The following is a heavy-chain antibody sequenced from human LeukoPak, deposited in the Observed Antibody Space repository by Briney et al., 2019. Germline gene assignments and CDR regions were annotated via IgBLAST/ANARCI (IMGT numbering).Heavy chain of an antibody. J-gene: IGHJ4*02. Sequence: SQTLSLTCAISGDSVSSNSAAWNWIRQSPSRGLEWLGRTYYRSKWYNDYAVSVKSRITINPDTSKNQSSLQLNSVTPEDTAVYYCARAPSHPTVTTLHFDYWGQGTLVTVSS. CDR1: GDSVSSNSAA. V-gene: IGHV6-1*01. CDR3: ARAPSHPTVTTLHFDY. D-gene: IGHD4-11*01. CDR2: TYYRSKWYN.